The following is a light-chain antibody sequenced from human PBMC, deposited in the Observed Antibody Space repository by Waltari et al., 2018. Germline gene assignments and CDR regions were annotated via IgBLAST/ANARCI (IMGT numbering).Light chain of an antibody. J-gene: IGLJ2*01. CDR1: SGSIASND. Sequence: NFMLTQPHSVSESPGKTLTISCTRSSGSIASNDEPWFQQRPGRAPITVIYEDNERPSGVPDRFSGSIDSSSNSASLTISGLKTEDEADYYCQSYNSSNVIFGGGTKLTVL. CDR2: EDN. V-gene: IGLV6-57*04. CDR3: QSYNSSNVI.